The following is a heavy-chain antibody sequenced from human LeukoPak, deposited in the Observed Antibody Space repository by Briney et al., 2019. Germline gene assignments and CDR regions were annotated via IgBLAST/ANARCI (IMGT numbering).Heavy chain of an antibody. CDR2: IYCSGTT. Sequence: AGTLCLTCAVSGGSISSYDLSWIRQAPGKGLEWVGVIYCSGTTKYNASLMGRVSISGDTSKNRLFLKVSCVASAATAVYYCARHGGSYFHYWRQGTLVTDSS. D-gene: IGHD1-26*01. CDR3: ARHGGSYFHY. V-gene: IGHV4-59*08. CDR1: GGSISSYD. J-gene: IGHJ4*02.